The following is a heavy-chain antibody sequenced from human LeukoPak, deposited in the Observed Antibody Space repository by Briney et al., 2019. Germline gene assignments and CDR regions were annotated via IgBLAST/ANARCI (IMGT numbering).Heavy chain of an antibody. V-gene: IGHV3-74*01. J-gene: IGHJ4*02. Sequence: HSGGSLRLSCAASGFTFSNYWMHWVRQAPGKGLVWVSLINTDGSILTYADSVKGRVTISRDNARNTLYLQMNSLRAEDSAVYYCARSMGIAVSRNSNFDYWGQGILVTVSS. CDR2: INTDGSIL. CDR3: ARSMGIAVSRNSNFDY. CDR1: GFTFSNYW. D-gene: IGHD6-19*01.